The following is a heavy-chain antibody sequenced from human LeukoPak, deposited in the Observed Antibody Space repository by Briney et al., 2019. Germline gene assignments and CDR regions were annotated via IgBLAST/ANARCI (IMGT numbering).Heavy chain of an antibody. D-gene: IGHD1-1*01. CDR3: TTAPTRTWLPYFGY. CDR2: ITASGTE. CDR1: GLTFTDAW. J-gene: IGHJ4*02. V-gene: IGHV3-15*01. Sequence: GGSLRLSCAVSGLTFTDAWVSWVRQAPGKGLEWVARITASGTENYAAPVKARFTASRDDSKTTVYLQMKSLTTDTAVYYCTTAPTRTWLPYFGYWGQGTVVTVSS.